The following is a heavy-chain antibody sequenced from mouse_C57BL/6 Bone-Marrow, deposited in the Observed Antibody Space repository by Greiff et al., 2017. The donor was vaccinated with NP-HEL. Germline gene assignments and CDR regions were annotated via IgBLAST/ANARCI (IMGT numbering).Heavy chain of an antibody. Sequence: EVKLLESEGGLVQPGSSMKLSCTASGFTFSDYYMAWVRQVPEKGLEWVANINYDGSSTYYLDSLKSRLIISRDNAKNILYLQMSSLKSEDTATYYCARVGDWAWFAYWGQGTLVTVSA. J-gene: IGHJ3*01. CDR3: ARVGDWAWFAY. V-gene: IGHV5-16*01. D-gene: IGHD4-1*01. CDR2: INYDGSST. CDR1: GFTFSDYY.